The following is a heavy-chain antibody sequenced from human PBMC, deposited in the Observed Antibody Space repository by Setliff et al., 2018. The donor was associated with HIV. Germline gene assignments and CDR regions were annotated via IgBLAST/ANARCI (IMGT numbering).Heavy chain of an antibody. CDR3: ARSSSSWSGWFDP. J-gene: IGHJ5*02. V-gene: IGHV4-4*09. D-gene: IGHD6-13*01. Sequence: SETLSLTCTVSGGSFSNFFWNWIRQPPGKGLEWIGYINSSGTTNYNPSLKSRVNISIDPSKNHFTLRLSSVTVADTAVYYCARSSSSWSGWFDPWGQGTLVTVSS. CDR1: GGSFSNFF. CDR2: INSSGTT.